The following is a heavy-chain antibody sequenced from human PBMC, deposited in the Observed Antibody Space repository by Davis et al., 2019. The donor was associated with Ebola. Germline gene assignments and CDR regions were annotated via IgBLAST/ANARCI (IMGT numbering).Heavy chain of an antibody. J-gene: IGHJ4*02. V-gene: IGHV3-23*01. D-gene: IGHD3-10*01. Sequence: PGGSLRLSCAASGFTFSSYAMSWVRQAPGKGLEWVSAISGSGGSTYYADSVKGRFTISRDNSKNTLYLQMNSLRAEDTAVYYCAKGGLWFGELPLYYFDYWGQGTLVTVSS. CDR2: ISGSGGST. CDR3: AKGGLWFGELPLYYFDY. CDR1: GFTFSSYA.